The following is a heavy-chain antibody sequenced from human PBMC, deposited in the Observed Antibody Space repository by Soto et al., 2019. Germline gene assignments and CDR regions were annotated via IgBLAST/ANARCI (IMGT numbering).Heavy chain of an antibody. CDR2: IYWDDDK. V-gene: IGHV2-5*02. Sequence: SGPTLVNPTQSLPLTCTFSGFSRGTSGVGVGWIRQPPGKALEWLALIYWDDDKRYSPSLKSRLTITKDSSKNQVVLTMTNMDPVDTATYYCAHRPLQFRPYDYWGQGTLVTVSS. CDR1: GFSRGTSGVG. J-gene: IGHJ4*02. CDR3: AHRPLQFRPYDY. D-gene: IGHD2-21*01.